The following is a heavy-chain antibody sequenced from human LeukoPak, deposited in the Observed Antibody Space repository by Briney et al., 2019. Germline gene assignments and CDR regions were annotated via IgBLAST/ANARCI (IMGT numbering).Heavy chain of an antibody. J-gene: IGHJ4*02. CDR1: GFTFSSYA. CDR2: ISGSGGST. CDR3: EIDSSGYYPPPFDY. V-gene: IGHV3-23*01. D-gene: IGHD3-22*01. Sequence: GGSLRLSCAASGFTFSSYAMSWVRQAPGKGLEWVSAISGSGGSTHYADSVKGRFTISRDNSKNTLYLQMNSLRAEDTAVYYSEIDSSGYYPPPFDYWGQGTLVTVSS.